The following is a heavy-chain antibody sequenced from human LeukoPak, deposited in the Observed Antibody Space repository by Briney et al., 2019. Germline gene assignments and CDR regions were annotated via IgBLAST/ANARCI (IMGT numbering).Heavy chain of an antibody. CDR3: AKGRAGASQTPEFDY. V-gene: IGHV3-30*18. D-gene: IGHD1-26*01. CDR2: ISNDGRNI. J-gene: IGHJ4*02. Sequence: GRSLSLSCAASGSTFSSYDMHWVRQAPGKGLQWVAVISNDGRNIHYATSVKGRFTISRDNSKNTVYLQMNSLRAEDTAIYYCAKGRAGASQTPEFDYWGQGTLVTVSS. CDR1: GSTFSSYD.